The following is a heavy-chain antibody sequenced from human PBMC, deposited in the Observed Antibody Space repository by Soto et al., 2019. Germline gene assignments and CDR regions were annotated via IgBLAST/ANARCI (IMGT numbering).Heavy chain of an antibody. CDR3: ARASETAMGVYGMAV. CDR1: GYSFTSYY. CDR2: IDPRGGTT. D-gene: IGHD5-18*01. V-gene: IGHV1-46*01. Sequence: ASVKFSCKASGYSFTSYYMHWVRQAPGQRPEWMGVIDPRGGTTTYTQKLQGRLRFSRDTSTSTLYMDLSSLRPDDTAVYFCARASETAMGVYGMAVWGQGTSVTVSS. J-gene: IGHJ6*02.